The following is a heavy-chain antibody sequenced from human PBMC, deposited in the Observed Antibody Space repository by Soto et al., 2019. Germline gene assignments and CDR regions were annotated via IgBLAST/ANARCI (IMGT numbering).Heavy chain of an antibody. V-gene: IGHV4-34*01. Sequence: PSEPLSLTCAVYGGSFSGYYWSWIRQPPGKGLEWIGEINHSGSTNYNPSLKSRVTISVDTSKNQFSLKLSSVTAADTAVYYCARGARITIFGVVIPWGFDYWGQGTLVTVSS. CDR1: GGSFSGYY. J-gene: IGHJ4*02. CDR3: ARGARITIFGVVIPWGFDY. CDR2: INHSGST. D-gene: IGHD3-3*01.